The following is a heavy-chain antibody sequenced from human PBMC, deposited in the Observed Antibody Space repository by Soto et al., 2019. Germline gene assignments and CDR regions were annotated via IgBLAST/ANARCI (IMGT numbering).Heavy chain of an antibody. D-gene: IGHD2-2*01. CDR2: IYYSGST. V-gene: IGHV4-59*08. CDR3: ARSTWGWFDP. Sequence: PSEALSLTCTVSGGSISSYYWSWIRQPPGKGLEWIGYIYYSGSTNYNPSLKSRVTISVDTSKNQFSLKLSSVTAADTAVYYCARSTWGWFDPWGQGTLVTVS. CDR1: GGSISSYY. J-gene: IGHJ5*02.